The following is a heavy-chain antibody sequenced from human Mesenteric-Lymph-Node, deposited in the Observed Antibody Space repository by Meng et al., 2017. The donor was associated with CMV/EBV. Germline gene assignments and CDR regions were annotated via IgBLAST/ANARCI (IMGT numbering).Heavy chain of an antibody. D-gene: IGHD6-19*01. CDR1: GFTFSSYS. V-gene: IGHV3-21*01. CDR3: ASLSSGWYRGDAFDI. J-gene: IGHJ3*02. CDR2: ISSSSSYI. Sequence: GGSLRLSCAASGFTFSSYSMNWVRQAPGKGLEWVSSISSSSSYIYYADSVKGRLTISRDNAKNSLYLQMNSLRAEDTAVYYCASLSSGWYRGDAFDIWGQGTMVTVSS.